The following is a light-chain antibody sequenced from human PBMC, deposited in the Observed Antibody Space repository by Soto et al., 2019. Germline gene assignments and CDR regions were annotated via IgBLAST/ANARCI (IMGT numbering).Light chain of an antibody. V-gene: IGKV1-5*01. CDR1: QSISRW. CDR2: AAS. Sequence: DIQMTQSPSTLSASVGDRVTITCRASQSISRWLNWHQQKPGKAPKLLIYAASSLESGVPSRFSGSGSGTEFTLTISGLQPDDFATYFCQHYNSYPITFGQGTRLEIK. J-gene: IGKJ5*01. CDR3: QHYNSYPIT.